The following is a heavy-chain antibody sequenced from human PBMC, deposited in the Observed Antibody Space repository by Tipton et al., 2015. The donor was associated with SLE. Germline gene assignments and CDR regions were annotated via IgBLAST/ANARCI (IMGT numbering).Heavy chain of an antibody. Sequence: QVQLVQSGAEVKKPGASVKVSCKASGYTFTSYDINWVRQATGQGLEWMGWMNPNVGNTGYAQKFQGRVTMTRNTSISTAYMELSSLRSEDTAVYYCARRSPKGLRGYSYGAFDYWGQGTLVTVSS. V-gene: IGHV1-8*01. CDR2: MNPNVGNT. J-gene: IGHJ4*02. CDR3: ARRSPKGLRGYSYGAFDY. D-gene: IGHD5-18*01. CDR1: GYTFTSYD.